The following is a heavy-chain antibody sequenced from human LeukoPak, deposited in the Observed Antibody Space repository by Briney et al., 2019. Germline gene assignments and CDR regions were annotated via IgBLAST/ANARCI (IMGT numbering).Heavy chain of an antibody. CDR3: AKDKGSSWGDGYNYFDY. D-gene: IGHD5-24*01. Sequence: PGGSLRLSCAASGFTFSSYGMHWVRQAPGKGLEWVAVISYDGSNKFYADSVKGLFTISRDNSKNTLYLQMNSLRAEDTAVYYCAKDKGSSWGDGYNYFDYWGQGTLVTVS. V-gene: IGHV3-30*18. J-gene: IGHJ4*02. CDR1: GFTFSSYG. CDR2: ISYDGSNK.